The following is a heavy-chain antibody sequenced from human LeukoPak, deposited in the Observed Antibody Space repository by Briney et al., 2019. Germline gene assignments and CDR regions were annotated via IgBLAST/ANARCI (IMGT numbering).Heavy chain of an antibody. J-gene: IGHJ5*02. Sequence: PSETLSLTCTVSGGSVSSGSYSWSWIRQPPGKGLEWIGYIYYSGSTNYNPSLKSRVTISVDTSKNQFSLKLSSVTAADTAVYYCARAPPPLTYYYGSGSRESGGWFDPWGQGTLVTVSS. CDR2: IYYSGST. V-gene: IGHV4-61*01. CDR3: ARAPPPLTYYYGSGSRESGGWFDP. CDR1: GGSVSSGSYS. D-gene: IGHD3-10*01.